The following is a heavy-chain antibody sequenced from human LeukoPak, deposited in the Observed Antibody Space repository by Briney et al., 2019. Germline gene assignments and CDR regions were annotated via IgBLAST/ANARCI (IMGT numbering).Heavy chain of an antibody. V-gene: IGHV3-33*01. J-gene: IGHJ4*02. D-gene: IGHD2-2*03. CDR1: GFSFSDFG. CDR3: ARDWIDRSLDY. CDR2: LSPHANYE. Sequence: PGRSLILSCAASGFSFSDFGIHWVRQAPGRGLEWVAVLSPHANYEYYADSVQGRFAISRDDSKNTVYLQMNSLRDEETAVYYCARDWIDRSLDYWGLGTLVTVSS.